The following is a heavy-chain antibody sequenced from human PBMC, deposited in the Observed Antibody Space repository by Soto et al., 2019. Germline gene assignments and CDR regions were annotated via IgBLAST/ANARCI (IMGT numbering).Heavy chain of an antibody. CDR3: ARRRYCGNDCYKNYCFGMDA. V-gene: IGHV1-69*02. CDR2: IIPILTIT. D-gene: IGHD2-21*02. Sequence: QVQLVQSGAEVKKPGSSVRLSCTASGGTFSSYTLSWVRQAPGQGLEWMGRIIPILTITDYAQKFRGRLTISAGKSSSTAYMVITSLRSEDTAIYYCARRRYCGNDCYKNYCFGMDAWGQGTSVTVSS. J-gene: IGHJ6*02. CDR1: GGTFSSYT.